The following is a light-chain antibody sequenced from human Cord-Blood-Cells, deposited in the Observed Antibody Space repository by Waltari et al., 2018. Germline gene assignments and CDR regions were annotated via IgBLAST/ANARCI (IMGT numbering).Light chain of an antibody. CDR3: QQRSNWPWT. Sequence: EIVLTQSPATMPLSPGERATLSCRASQSVSIYLAWYQLKPGQAPRLLIYDASNRATGIPARFSGRGSGTDFTLTISSLEPEDFAGYYCQQRSNWPWTFGQGTKVEIK. J-gene: IGKJ1*01. CDR1: QSVSIY. V-gene: IGKV3-11*01. CDR2: DAS.